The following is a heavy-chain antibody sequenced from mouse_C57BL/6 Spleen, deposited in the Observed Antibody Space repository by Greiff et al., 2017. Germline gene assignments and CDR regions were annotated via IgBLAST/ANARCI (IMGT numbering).Heavy chain of an antibody. J-gene: IGHJ2*01. CDR3: ARRGYDYEYYFDY. CDR2: INPNNGGT. D-gene: IGHD2-4*01. V-gene: IGHV1-26*01. Sequence: VQLQQSGPELVKPGASVKISCKASGYTFTDYYMNWVKQSHGKSLEWIGDINPNNGGTSYNQKFKGKATLTVDKSSSTAYMELRSLTSEDSAVYYCARRGYDYEYYFDYWGQGTTLTVSS. CDR1: GYTFTDYY.